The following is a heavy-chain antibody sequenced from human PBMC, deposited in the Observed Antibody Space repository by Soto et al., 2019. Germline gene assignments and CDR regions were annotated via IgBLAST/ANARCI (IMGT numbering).Heavy chain of an antibody. Sequence: EVQLVESGGGLVQPGRSLRLSCAASGFTFDDYAMHWVRQAPGKGLEWVSGISWNSGSIGYADSVKGRFTISRDNAKNSLYLQMNSLRAEDTALYYCAKDALYYGSGRASAFDIWGQGTMVTVSS. V-gene: IGHV3-9*01. CDR1: GFTFDDYA. J-gene: IGHJ3*02. CDR2: ISWNSGSI. CDR3: AKDALYYGSGRASAFDI. D-gene: IGHD3-10*01.